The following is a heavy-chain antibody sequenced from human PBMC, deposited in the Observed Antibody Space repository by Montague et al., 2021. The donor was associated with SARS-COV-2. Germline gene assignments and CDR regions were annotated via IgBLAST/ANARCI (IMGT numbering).Heavy chain of an antibody. CDR3: ARRGRKLLPVATTIGGFDI. V-gene: IGHV4-39*02. CDR1: GGSISSNNYY. Sequence: SETRSLTCTVSGGSISSNNYYWDWIRQPPGKGLEWIGSIDDSGXTXYXXXXKXRVTISVDTSKNHFSLKLNSVTAADTAVYYCARRGRKLLPVATTIGGFDIWGQGTMVTVSS. D-gene: IGHD5-12*01. CDR2: IDDSGXT. J-gene: IGHJ3*02.